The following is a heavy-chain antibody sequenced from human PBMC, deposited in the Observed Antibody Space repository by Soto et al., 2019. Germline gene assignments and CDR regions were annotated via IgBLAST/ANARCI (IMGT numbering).Heavy chain of an antibody. V-gene: IGHV4-61*08. D-gene: IGHD2-2*01. J-gene: IGHJ4*02. CDR1: GGSISSGDYY. CDR2: IYYSGST. CDR3: ARHGFEFEVVPAAYDY. Sequence: PSETLSLTCTVSGGSISSGDYYWSRIRQPPGKGREWIGYIYYSGSTNYNPSLKSRVTISVDTSKNQFSLKLSSVTAADTAVYYCARHGFEFEVVPAAYDYWGQGTLVTVSS.